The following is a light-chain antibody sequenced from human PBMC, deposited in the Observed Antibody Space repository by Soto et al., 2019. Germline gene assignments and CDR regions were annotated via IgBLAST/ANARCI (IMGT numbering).Light chain of an antibody. CDR2: DDN. J-gene: IGLJ1*01. Sequence: QSVLTQPPSVSAAPGQKVTISCSGSSSNIGGNSVTWYQQLPGTAPKLLIYDDNKRPSGIPDRFSGSKSGTSATLGITGFQTEDEADYYCGSWDSSLSADVFGTGTKVTVL. CDR1: SSNIGGNS. CDR3: GSWDSSLSADV. V-gene: IGLV1-51*01.